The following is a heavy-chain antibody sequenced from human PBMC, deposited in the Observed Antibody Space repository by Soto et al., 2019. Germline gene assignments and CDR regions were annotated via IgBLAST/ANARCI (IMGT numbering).Heavy chain of an antibody. J-gene: IGHJ4*02. V-gene: IGHV1-69*06. CDR1: GGTFSTFA. Sequence: QVQLVQSGAGVRKPGSSVKVSCKASGGTFSTFAISWVRQAPGQGLEWMGVIITNFGTANYAQKFKGRITITADKSTSPAYRELSGLTSEYTAVYYCARAAKRYLDYWGQGTLVTVSA. CDR3: ARAAKRYLDY. CDR2: IITNFGTA.